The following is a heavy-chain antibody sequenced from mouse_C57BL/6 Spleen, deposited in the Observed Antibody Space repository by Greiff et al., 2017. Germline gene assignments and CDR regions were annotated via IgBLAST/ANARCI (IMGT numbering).Heavy chain of an antibody. CDR1: GFNIKNTY. Sequence: VQLQQSVAELVRPGASVKLSCTASGFNIKNTYMHWVKQRPEQGLEWIGRIDPAHGNTKYAPKFPGKATITADTSSNTAYLQVSSLTSEDTAIYYGARRLSYYDYGAMDYWGQGTSVTVSS. CDR3: ARRLSYYDYGAMDY. J-gene: IGHJ4*01. D-gene: IGHD2-4*01. CDR2: IDPAHGNT. V-gene: IGHV14-3*01.